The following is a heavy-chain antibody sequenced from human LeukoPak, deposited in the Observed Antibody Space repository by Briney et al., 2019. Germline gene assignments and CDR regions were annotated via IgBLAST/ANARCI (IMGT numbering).Heavy chain of an antibody. Sequence: SETLSLACTVSGGSISSYYWSWIRQPPGKGLEWIGYIYYSGSTNYNPSLKSRVTISVDTSKNQFSLKLSSVTAADTAVYYCARTPTYCSGGSCYSNWFDPWGQGTLVTVSS. V-gene: IGHV4-59*01. CDR2: IYYSGST. CDR3: ARTPTYCSGGSCYSNWFDP. CDR1: GGSISSYY. J-gene: IGHJ5*02. D-gene: IGHD2-15*01.